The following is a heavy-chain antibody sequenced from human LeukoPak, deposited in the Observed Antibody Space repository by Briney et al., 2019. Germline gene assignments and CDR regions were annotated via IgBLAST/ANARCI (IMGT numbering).Heavy chain of an antibody. Sequence: GESLKISCKVSGYRFTTYWIGWVRQMSGKGREWMGAIYPGDSDTSYRPSFHGQLTLSADKSISTTYLQWNSLKASDTAMYYCARRAAEWELLDYWGQGTLVTVSS. D-gene: IGHD1-26*01. J-gene: IGHJ4*02. CDR3: ARRAAEWELLDY. CDR1: GYRFTTYW. CDR2: IYPGDSDT. V-gene: IGHV5-51*01.